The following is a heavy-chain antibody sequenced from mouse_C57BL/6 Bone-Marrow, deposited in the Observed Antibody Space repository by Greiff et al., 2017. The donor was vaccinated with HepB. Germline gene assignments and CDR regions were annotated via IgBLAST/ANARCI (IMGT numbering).Heavy chain of an antibody. V-gene: IGHV1-59*01. CDR2: IDPSDSYT. Sequence: QVQLQQPGAELVRPGPSVKLSCKASGYTLTSYWMHWVKQRPGQGLEWIGVIDPSDSYTNYNQKFKGKATLTVDTSSSTAYMQLSSLTSEDSAVYYCARRGGFDYWGQGTTLTVSS. CDR3: ARRGGFDY. J-gene: IGHJ2*01. CDR1: GYTLTSYW.